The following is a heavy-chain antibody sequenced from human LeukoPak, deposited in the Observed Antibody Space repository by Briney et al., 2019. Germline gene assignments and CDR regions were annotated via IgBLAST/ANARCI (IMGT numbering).Heavy chain of an antibody. Sequence: PGGSLRLSCAASGFTFSSYAMSWVRQAPGKGLEWVSAISGSGGSTYYADSVKGRFTISRDNSKNTLYLQMNSLRAEDTAVYYCAKDRGRWGELLRYYFDYWGQGTLVTVSS. V-gene: IGHV3-23*01. J-gene: IGHJ4*02. D-gene: IGHD1-26*01. CDR2: ISGSGGST. CDR3: AKDRGRWGELLRYYFDY. CDR1: GFTFSSYA.